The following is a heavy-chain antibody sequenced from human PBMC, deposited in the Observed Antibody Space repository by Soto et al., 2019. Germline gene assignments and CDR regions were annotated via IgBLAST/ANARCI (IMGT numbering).Heavy chain of an antibody. CDR2: IKQDGSEK. CDR1: GFTFSSYW. D-gene: IGHD6-19*01. J-gene: IGHJ6*02. V-gene: IGHV3-7*01. Sequence: GGSLRLSCAASGFTFSSYWMSWVRQAPGKGLEWVANIKQDGSEKYYVDSVKGRFTISRDNAKNSLYLQMNSLRAEDTAVYYCARDPTVAGRVPYGMDVWGQGTTVTVSS. CDR3: ARDPTVAGRVPYGMDV.